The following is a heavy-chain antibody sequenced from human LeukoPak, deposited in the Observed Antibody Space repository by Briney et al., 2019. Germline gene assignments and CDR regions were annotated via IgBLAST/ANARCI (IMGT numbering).Heavy chain of an antibody. CDR2: IYTSGST. Sequence: PSETLSLTCTVSGGSISSHYWSWIRQPAGKGLEWIGRIYTSGSTNYNPSLKSRVTMSVDTSKNQFSLKLSSVTAADTAVYYCARDGGYCSGGSCYSWTDYWGQGTLVTVSS. CDR3: ARDGGYCSGGSCYSWTDY. J-gene: IGHJ4*02. CDR1: GGSISSHY. V-gene: IGHV4-4*07. D-gene: IGHD2-15*01.